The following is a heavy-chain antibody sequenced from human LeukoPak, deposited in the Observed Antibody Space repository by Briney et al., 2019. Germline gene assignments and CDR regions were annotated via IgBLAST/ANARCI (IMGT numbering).Heavy chain of an antibody. J-gene: IGHJ4*02. CDR2: ISTGGGNT. CDR1: GFTFSSYT. Sequence: PGGSLRLSCAASGFTFSSYTMSWVRQAPGKGLKWVSTISTGGGNTYYADSVQGRFTVSRDDSKSTLYLQMNSLRAEDTAVYYCAKDGGLWISAHWGDSWGRGTLVTVSS. CDR3: AKDGGLWISAHWGDS. D-gene: IGHD2-2*03. V-gene: IGHV3-23*01.